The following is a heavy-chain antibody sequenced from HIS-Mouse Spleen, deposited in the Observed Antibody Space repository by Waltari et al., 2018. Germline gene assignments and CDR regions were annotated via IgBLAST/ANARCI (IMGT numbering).Heavy chain of an antibody. D-gene: IGHD6-13*01. CDR3: AREIPYSSSWYDWYFDL. J-gene: IGHJ2*01. V-gene: IGHV4-39*07. CDR2: IYYSGST. Sequence: QLQLQESGPGLVTPSETPSLTCTVPGGSISLSRYYRGWIRQPPGKGLEWIGSIYYSGSTYYNPSLKSRVTISVDTSKNQFSLKLSSVTAADTAVYYCAREIPYSSSWYDWYFDLWGRGTLVTVSS. CDR1: GGSISLSRYY.